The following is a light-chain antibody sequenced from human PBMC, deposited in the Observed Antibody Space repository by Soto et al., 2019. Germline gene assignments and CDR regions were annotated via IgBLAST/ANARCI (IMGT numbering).Light chain of an antibody. J-gene: IGKJ1*01. CDR1: QDIAIY. CDR2: AAS. Sequence: THLTQSPSSLSASVGYRVTITFLASQDIAIYLAWYQQKPGEAPKLLIYAASTLYGGVPSRFSGSGSGTEFTLIISNLQPDDFATYYCQQFKDYVWTFGQGTKVDI. CDR3: QQFKDYVWT. V-gene: IGKV1-9*01.